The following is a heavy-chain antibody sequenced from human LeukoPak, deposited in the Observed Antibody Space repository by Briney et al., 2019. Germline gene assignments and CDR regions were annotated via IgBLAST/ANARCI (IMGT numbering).Heavy chain of an antibody. J-gene: IGHJ3*02. CDR1: GGTFSSYA. D-gene: IGHD3-22*01. V-gene: IGHV1-69*04. CDR3: ARDSAPYSYDSSGYYVYAFDM. CDR2: IIPVLPVT. Sequence: SVKVSCKASGGTFSSYAISWVRQAPGQGLEWMGRIIPVLPVTNYAQNFHDRVTITADKSTSTAYMELSSLRSEDTAVYYCARDSAPYSYDSSGYYVYAFDMWGQGTMVTVSS.